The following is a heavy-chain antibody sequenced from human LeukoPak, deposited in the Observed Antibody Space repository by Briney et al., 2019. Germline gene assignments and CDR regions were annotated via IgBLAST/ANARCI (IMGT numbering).Heavy chain of an antibody. CDR3: AKPGSGSYNYYFDY. V-gene: IGHV3-30*18. CDR2: ISYDGSNK. D-gene: IGHD3-10*01. Sequence: GRSLRLSCAASGFTFSTYGIHWVRQAPGKGLEWVAVISYDGSNKYYADSVKGRFTISRDNSKNTLYLQMNSLRAEDTAVYYCAKPGSGSYNYYFDYWGQGTLVTVSS. J-gene: IGHJ4*02. CDR1: GFTFSTYG.